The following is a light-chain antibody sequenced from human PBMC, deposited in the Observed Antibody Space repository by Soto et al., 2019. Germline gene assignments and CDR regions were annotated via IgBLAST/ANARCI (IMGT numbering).Light chain of an antibody. CDR1: QSVSFSY. J-gene: IGKJ1*01. Sequence: EIVLTQSPGPLSLSPGERATLSCRASQSVSFSYLAWYQQKPGQAPRLLIYGASSRATGIQDRFSGSGSGTDFTLAISRLEPEDCAVYYCQQYGSSPPWTFGQGTNVEIK. CDR2: GAS. V-gene: IGKV3-20*01. CDR3: QQYGSSPPWT.